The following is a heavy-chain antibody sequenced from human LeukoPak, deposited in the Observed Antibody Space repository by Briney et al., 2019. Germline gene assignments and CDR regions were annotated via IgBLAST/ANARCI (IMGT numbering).Heavy chain of an antibody. Sequence: ASVKVSCKATGYTFTSYGISWVRQAPGQGLEWMGWISAYNGNTNYAQKLQGRVTMTTDTSASTAYMELRSLRSDDTAVYYCARVDPWDSSAYYFNYWGQGTLVTVSS. V-gene: IGHV1-18*01. CDR1: GYTFTSYG. CDR2: ISAYNGNT. D-gene: IGHD3-22*01. CDR3: ARVDPWDSSAYYFNY. J-gene: IGHJ4*02.